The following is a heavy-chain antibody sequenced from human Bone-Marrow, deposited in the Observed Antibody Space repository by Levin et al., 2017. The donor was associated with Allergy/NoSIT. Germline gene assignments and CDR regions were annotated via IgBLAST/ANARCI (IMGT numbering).Heavy chain of an antibody. CDR3: ARVYKSGLSCG. Sequence: GESLKISCAASGISVSNNHMSWVRQAPGKGLECVAGIYSGCDTYQSDSVKSRFTVSRDNSKNTVYLHMSNLRGYDTTVSYCARVYKSGLSCGWGQGSLDTGSS. V-gene: IGHV3-66*01. D-gene: IGHD5-12*01. CDR2: IYSGCDT. CDR1: GISVSNNH. J-gene: IGHJ4*02.